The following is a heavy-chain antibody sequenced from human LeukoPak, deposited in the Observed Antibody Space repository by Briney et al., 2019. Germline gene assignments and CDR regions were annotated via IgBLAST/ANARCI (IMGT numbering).Heavy chain of an antibody. J-gene: IGHJ4*02. Sequence: ASVKVSCKASGYTFTSYYMNWVRQAPGQGLEWMGIINPSGGSTSYAQKFQGRVTMTRDTSTSTVYMKLSSLRSEDTAVYYCARADRRRPPYSSSWCSENIFDYWGQGTLVTVTS. CDR1: GYTFTSYY. CDR3: ARADRRRPPYSSSWCSENIFDY. V-gene: IGHV1-46*01. CDR2: INPSGGST. D-gene: IGHD6-13*01.